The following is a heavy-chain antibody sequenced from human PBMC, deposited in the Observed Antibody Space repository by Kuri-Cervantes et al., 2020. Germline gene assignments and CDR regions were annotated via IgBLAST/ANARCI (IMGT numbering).Heavy chain of an antibody. J-gene: IGHJ4*02. CDR1: GFTVRTNH. V-gene: IGHV3-48*01. D-gene: IGHD2-8*01. CDR2: ISSSSSTI. Sequence: GESLKISCAASGFTVRTNHMSWVRQAPGKGLEWVSYISSSSSTIYYADSVKGRFTISRENAKNSLYLQMNSLRAEDTAVYYCTLGCTHLCPIDYWGQVTLVTVSS. CDR3: TLGCTHLCPIDY.